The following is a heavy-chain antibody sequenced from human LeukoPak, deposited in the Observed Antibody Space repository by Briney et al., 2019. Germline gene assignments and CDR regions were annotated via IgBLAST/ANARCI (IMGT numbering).Heavy chain of an antibody. Sequence: GSLRLSCAASGCKFSSFAMNLVRPAPGKGLWWVSSISGSASSIYYADSVKGRFTVSRDSSKNTLFLQMNSLTADDTAIYYCAKCDNYYDSSGQGGVDYWGQRTLVTVSS. CDR1: GCKFSSFA. CDR3: AKCDNYYDSSGQGGVDY. CDR2: ISGSASSI. D-gene: IGHD3-22*01. V-gene: IGHV3-23*01. J-gene: IGHJ4*02.